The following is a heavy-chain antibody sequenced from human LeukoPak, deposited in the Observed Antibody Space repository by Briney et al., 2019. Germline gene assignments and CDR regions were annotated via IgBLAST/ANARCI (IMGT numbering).Heavy chain of an antibody. D-gene: IGHD3-3*01. J-gene: IGHJ3*02. CDR1: GGSISSYY. CDR3: ARDRSYYDFWSGLI. Sequence: SETLSLTCTVSGGSISSYYWSWIRQPPGKGLEGIGYIYYSGSTYYNPSLKSRVTISVDRSKNQFSLKLSSVTAADTAVYYCARDRSYYDFWSGLIWGQGTMVTVSS. V-gene: IGHV4-59*12. CDR2: IYYSGST.